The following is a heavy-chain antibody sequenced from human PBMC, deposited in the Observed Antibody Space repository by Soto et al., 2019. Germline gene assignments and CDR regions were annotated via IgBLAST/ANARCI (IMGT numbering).Heavy chain of an antibody. Sequence: QVQLVESGGGVVQPGRSLRLSCAASGFTFSSYAMHWVRQAPGKGLEWVAVISYDGSNKYYADSVKGRFTISRDNSKNTLYLQMNSLRAEDTAVYYCARGNSCSWTYYFDYWGQGTLVTVSS. CDR1: GFTFSSYA. CDR2: ISYDGSNK. J-gene: IGHJ4*02. CDR3: ARGNSCSWTYYFDY. V-gene: IGHV3-30-3*01. D-gene: IGHD6-13*01.